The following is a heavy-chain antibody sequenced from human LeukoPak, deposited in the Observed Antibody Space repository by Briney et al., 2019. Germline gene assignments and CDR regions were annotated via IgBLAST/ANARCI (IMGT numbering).Heavy chain of an antibody. CDR1: GGSISSGGYY. CDR3: ARDGGPGGPPA. D-gene: IGHD3-16*01. Sequence: PSETLSLTCTVSGGSISSGGYYWSWIRQPPGKGLEWIGYIYHSGSTYYNPSLKSRVTISVDRSKNQFSLKLSSVTAADTAVYYCARDGGPGGPPAWGQGTLVTVSS. CDR2: IYHSGST. V-gene: IGHV4-30-2*01. J-gene: IGHJ4*02.